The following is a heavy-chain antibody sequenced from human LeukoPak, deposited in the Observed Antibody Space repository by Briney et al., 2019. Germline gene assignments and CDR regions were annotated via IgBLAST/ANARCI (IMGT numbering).Heavy chain of an antibody. CDR3: AKSRGGPTMVRGVTSATDVYGMDV. D-gene: IGHD3-10*01. CDR1: GFTFDDYA. J-gene: IGHJ6*02. Sequence: GGPLRLSCAASGFTFDDYAMHWVRQAPGKGLEWVSLISGDGYSTYYADSVKGRFTISRDNSKNSLYLQMNSLRTEDTALYYCAKSRGGPTMVRGVTSATDVYGMDVWGQGTTVTVSS. CDR2: ISGDGYST. V-gene: IGHV3-43*02.